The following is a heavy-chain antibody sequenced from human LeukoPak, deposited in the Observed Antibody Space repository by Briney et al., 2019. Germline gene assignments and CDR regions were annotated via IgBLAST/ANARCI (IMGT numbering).Heavy chain of an antibody. CDR3: ARDGEEDGGTLPFDY. Sequence: ASLKVSCKASGYTFTSYGISWVRQAPAQGLEWMGWISAYNGNTNYAQKLQGRVTMTTDTSTSTAYMELRSLRSDDTAVYYCARDGEEDGGTLPFDYWGQGTLVTVSS. D-gene: IGHD4-23*01. J-gene: IGHJ4*02. CDR1: GYTFTSYG. CDR2: ISAYNGNT. V-gene: IGHV1-18*01.